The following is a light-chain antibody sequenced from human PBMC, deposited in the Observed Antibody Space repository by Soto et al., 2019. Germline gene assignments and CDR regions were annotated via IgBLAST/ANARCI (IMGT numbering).Light chain of an antibody. J-gene: IGKJ4*01. V-gene: IGKV1-5*03. Sequence: DIQMTQSPSALSASVGDRVTITCRASQSISTWLAWYQQKPGKAPKLLIYKASSLEGGVPSRFSGSGSGTEFTITISSLQPDDFATYYCQQYNTYPLTFGGGTTVDTK. CDR1: QSISTW. CDR2: KAS. CDR3: QQYNTYPLT.